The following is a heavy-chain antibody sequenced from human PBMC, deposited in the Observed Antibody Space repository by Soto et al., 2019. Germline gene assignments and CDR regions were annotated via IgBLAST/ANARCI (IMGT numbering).Heavy chain of an antibody. D-gene: IGHD3-3*02. CDR2: LSSSSSHT. J-gene: IGHJ4*02. Sequence: GGSLRLSCEASGFPFSIYVVNWVRQAPGKGLEWVSSLSSSSSHTYYVDSVKGRFTISRDNAKKSLYLQMDSLRAEDTAVYYCARAPHAPGNIFGVANLDYWGQGALVTVSS. CDR1: GFPFSIYV. V-gene: IGHV3-21*01. CDR3: ARAPHAPGNIFGVANLDY.